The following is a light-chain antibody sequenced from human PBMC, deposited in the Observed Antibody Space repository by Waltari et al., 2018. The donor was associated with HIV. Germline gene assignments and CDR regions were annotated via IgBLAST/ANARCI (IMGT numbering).Light chain of an antibody. CDR2: YDT. J-gene: IGLJ2*01. CDR1: NIGSQS. V-gene: IGLV3-21*02. CDR3: HVWDSFSDHRV. Sequence: SYVLTQPPSMSVAPGQTARISCEGDNIGSQSVHWYQQKPGQAPVLVVYYDTDRPSGIPERFSGSNSGNTATLIISGVEAGDEADYYCHVWDSFSDHRVFGGGTELTVL.